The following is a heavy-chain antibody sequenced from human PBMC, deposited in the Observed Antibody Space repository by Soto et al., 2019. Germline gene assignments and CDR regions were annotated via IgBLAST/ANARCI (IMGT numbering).Heavy chain of an antibody. J-gene: IGHJ4*02. CDR3: AKDYVTTNAKFDY. CDR1: GFTFSSYG. CDR2: IWYDGSNK. D-gene: IGHD4-17*01. Sequence: PGGSLRLSCAASGFTFSSYGMHWVRQAPGKGLEWVAVIWYDGSNKYYADSVKGRFTISRDNSKNTLYLQMNSLRAEDTAVYYCAKDYVTTNAKFDYWVQGTLVTVSS. V-gene: IGHV3-33*06.